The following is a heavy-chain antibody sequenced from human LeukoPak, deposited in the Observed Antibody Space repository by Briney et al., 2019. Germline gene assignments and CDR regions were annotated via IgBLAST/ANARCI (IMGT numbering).Heavy chain of an antibody. CDR1: GFTFSTYN. CDR3: AINGGGDSGYGNFDY. Sequence: GGSLRLSCAASGFTFSTYNMNWVRQAPGKGLEWVAYITLSSTAIYYADSVRGRFTTSRDNAKNSLYLQMNSLRAEDTALYYCAINGGGDSGYGNFDYWGQGTLVTVSS. V-gene: IGHV3-48*04. D-gene: IGHD5-12*01. CDR2: ITLSSTAI. J-gene: IGHJ4*02.